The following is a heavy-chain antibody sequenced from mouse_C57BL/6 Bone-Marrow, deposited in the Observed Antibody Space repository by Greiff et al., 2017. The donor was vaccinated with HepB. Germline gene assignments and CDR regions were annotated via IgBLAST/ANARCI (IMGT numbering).Heavy chain of an antibody. CDR1: GYKFTSYW. V-gene: IGHV1-5*01. D-gene: IGHD4-1*01. CDR2: IYPGNSDT. J-gene: IGHJ2*01. CDR3: TRPLWDGGVDY. Sequence: VQLQQSGTVLARPGASVKMSCKTSGYKFTSYWMHWVKQRPGQGLEWIGAIYPGNSDTSYNQKFKGKAKLTAVTSASTAYMELSSLTNEDSAVYYCTRPLWDGGVDYWGQGTTLTVSS.